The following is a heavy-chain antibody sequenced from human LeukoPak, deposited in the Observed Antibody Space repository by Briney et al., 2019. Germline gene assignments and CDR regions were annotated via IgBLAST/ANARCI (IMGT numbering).Heavy chain of an antibody. CDR3: AGATTGTIKYFDF. CDR2: ITGDGGGT. CDR1: GFSFSKYG. J-gene: IGHJ4*02. Sequence: GGSLRLSCAASGFSFSKYGMSWVRQAPGKGLEWVSAITGDGGGTLYVDSVKGRFIISRDNSKNTLYLQISSLRAEDTAVYYCAGATTGTIKYFDFWGQGTLVTVSS. D-gene: IGHD4-17*01. V-gene: IGHV3-23*01.